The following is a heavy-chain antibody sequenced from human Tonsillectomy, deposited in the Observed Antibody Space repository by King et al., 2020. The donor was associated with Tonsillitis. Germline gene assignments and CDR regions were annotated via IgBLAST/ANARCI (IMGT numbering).Heavy chain of an antibody. CDR2: ISYSGST. CDR3: ARETLRTNWFDP. V-gene: IGHV4-30-4*07. J-gene: IGHJ5*02. D-gene: IGHD3-10*01. Sequence: QLQESGPGLVKPSQTLSLTCAVSGGSISSGGYSWSWIRQPPGKGLEWIGYISYSGSTYYNPSLKSRVTISVDTSKNQFSLKLSSVTAADPAVYYCARETLRTNWFDPWGQGTLVTVSS. CDR1: GGSISSGGYS.